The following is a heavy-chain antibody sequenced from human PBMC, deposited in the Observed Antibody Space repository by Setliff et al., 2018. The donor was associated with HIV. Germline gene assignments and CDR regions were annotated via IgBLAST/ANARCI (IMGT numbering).Heavy chain of an antibody. CDR2: IWYDGRNK. D-gene: IGHD5-12*01. V-gene: IGHV3-33*08. CDR1: GFTFSGST. J-gene: IGHJ2*01. Sequence: GGSLRLSCAASGFTFSGSTIHWVRQAPGKGLEWVAVIWYDGRNKYYADSVKGRFTISRDNSKNTLYLQINSLRAEDTAVYYCARDRDTTIWYFDLWGRGTLVTVSS. CDR3: ARDRDTTIWYFDL.